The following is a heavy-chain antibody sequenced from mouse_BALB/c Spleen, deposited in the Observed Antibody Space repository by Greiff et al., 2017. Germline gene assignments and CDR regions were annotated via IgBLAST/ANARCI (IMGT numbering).Heavy chain of an antibody. CDR2: INSNGGST. J-gene: IGHJ3*01. D-gene: IGHD2-4*01. Sequence: DVMLVESGGGLVKLGGSLKLSCAASGFTFSSYYMSWVRQTPEKRLELVAAINSNGGSTYYPDTVKGRFTISRDNAKNTLYLQMSSLKSEDTALYYCARHYDYDDAWFAYWGQGTLVTVSA. CDR1: GFTFSSYY. CDR3: ARHYDYDDAWFAY. V-gene: IGHV5-6-2*01.